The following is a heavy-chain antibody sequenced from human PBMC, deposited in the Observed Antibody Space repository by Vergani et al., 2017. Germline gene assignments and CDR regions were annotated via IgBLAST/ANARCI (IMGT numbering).Heavy chain of an antibody. Sequence: QVQLQESGPGLVKPSETLSLTCTVSGGSISSYYWSWIRQPPGKGLEWIGYIYYSGSTNYNPSLKSRVTISVDTSKNRFSLKRSSVTAADTAVYYCARTLSIYYDSSGYVPDAFDIWGQGTMVTVSS. J-gene: IGHJ3*02. CDR1: GGSISSYY. V-gene: IGHV4-59*01. D-gene: IGHD3-22*01. CDR2: IYYSGST. CDR3: ARTLSIYYDSSGYVPDAFDI.